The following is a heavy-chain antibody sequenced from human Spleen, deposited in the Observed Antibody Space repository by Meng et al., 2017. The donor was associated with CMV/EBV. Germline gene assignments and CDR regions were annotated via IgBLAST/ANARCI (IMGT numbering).Heavy chain of an antibody. Sequence: GESLKISCAASGFTFSNYWMSWVRQAPGKGLEWVANIKEDGSEKYYVGSMKGRFTISRDNAKNSLYLQMNSLRAEDTAVYYCARGLLYSGSYYDYWGQGTLVTVSS. CDR3: ARGLLYSGSYYDY. CDR2: IKEDGSEK. D-gene: IGHD1-26*01. CDR1: GFTFSNYW. V-gene: IGHV3-7*01. J-gene: IGHJ4*02.